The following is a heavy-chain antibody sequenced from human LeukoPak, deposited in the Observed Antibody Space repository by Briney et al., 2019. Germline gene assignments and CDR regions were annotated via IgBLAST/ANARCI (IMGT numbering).Heavy chain of an antibody. D-gene: IGHD4-17*01. Sequence: SENLSLTCTVSDGSITNYDWSWVRQPPGKGLEFIGHVHYSGTTNYNPSLRSRVTISIDTSKKHFFLKLKSVTAADTAVYYCATGYGDFRVEGRYFYSWGQGTLVTVSS. CDR1: DGSITNYD. V-gene: IGHV4-59*01. CDR2: VHYSGTT. CDR3: ATGYGDFRVEGRYFYS. J-gene: IGHJ4*02.